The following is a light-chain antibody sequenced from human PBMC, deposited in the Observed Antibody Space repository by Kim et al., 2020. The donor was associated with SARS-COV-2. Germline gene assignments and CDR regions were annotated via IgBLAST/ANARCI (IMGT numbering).Light chain of an antibody. Sequence: QSVLTQPPSVSATPGQRVTISCSGSSSNIGFSPVSWYQHLPGTAPKLLIYGNDQRPSGVPDRFSGSKSGTSASLAISGLQSRDEGDYYCATWDDTLGGRVFGGGTKLTVL. CDR3: ATWDDTLGGRV. V-gene: IGLV1-44*01. CDR1: SSNIGFSP. J-gene: IGLJ3*02. CDR2: GND.